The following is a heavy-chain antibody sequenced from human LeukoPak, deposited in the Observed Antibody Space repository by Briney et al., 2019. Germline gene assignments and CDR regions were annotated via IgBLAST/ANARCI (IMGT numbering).Heavy chain of an antibody. D-gene: IGHD2-2*01. Sequence: GGSLRLSCAASGFTFSDYYMSWIRQAPGKGLEWVSYISSSGSTIYYADSVKGRLTISRDNAKNSLYLQMNSLRDEDTAVYYCAKEGGWDIVVVPAATDYWGQGTLVTVSS. CDR2: ISSSGSTI. CDR1: GFTFSDYY. J-gene: IGHJ4*02. CDR3: AKEGGWDIVVVPAATDY. V-gene: IGHV3-11*01.